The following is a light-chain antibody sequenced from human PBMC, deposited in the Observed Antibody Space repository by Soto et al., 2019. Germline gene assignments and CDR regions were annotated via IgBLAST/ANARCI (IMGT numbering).Light chain of an antibody. CDR1: QSVSSNY. Sequence: EIVLTQSPGTLSLSPGERATLSCRASQSVSSNYLAWYQQKPGQAPRLLIYGASIRATGLPDRFSGSGSGTDFPLTISRLEPEDFAVYYCQQYGSSYTFGQGTKVDIK. CDR2: GAS. CDR3: QQYGSSYT. J-gene: IGKJ2*01. V-gene: IGKV3-20*01.